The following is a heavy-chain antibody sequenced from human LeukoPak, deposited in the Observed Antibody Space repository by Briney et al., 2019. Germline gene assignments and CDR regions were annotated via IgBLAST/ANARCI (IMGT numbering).Heavy chain of an antibody. J-gene: IGHJ4*02. CDR3: AREPRDCTGGTCQSAGGYYFYY. Sequence: GESLKISCAASGFTFSNYAMSWVRQAPGKGLEWVSGISASGGSYYADSVKGRFTVSRDISKNTLYLQMNSLRAEDTAVYFCAREPRDCTGGTCQSAGGYYFYYWSQGTLVTVSS. CDR1: GFTFSNYA. CDR2: ISASGGS. D-gene: IGHD2-15*01. V-gene: IGHV3-23*01.